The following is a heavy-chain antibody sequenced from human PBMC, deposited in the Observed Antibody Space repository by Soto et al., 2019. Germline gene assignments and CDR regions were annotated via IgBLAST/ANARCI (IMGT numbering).Heavy chain of an antibody. J-gene: IGHJ3*02. Sequence: ASVKVSCKASGYTFTGYYMHWVRQAPGQGLEWIGWINLSSGGTNYAQKFQDRVTITRDMSTSTAYMELSSLRSEDTAVYYCAAENLEYSSSSGLDAFDIWGQGTMVTVSS. D-gene: IGHD6-6*01. CDR1: GYTFTGYY. CDR2: INLSSGGT. CDR3: AAENLEYSSSSGLDAFDI. V-gene: IGHV1-2*02.